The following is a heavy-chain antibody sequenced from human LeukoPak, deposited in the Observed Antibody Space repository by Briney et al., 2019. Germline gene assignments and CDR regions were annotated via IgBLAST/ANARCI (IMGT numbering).Heavy chain of an antibody. D-gene: IGHD3-10*01. CDR3: ASLATYGSGSGVDY. CDR2: IYYSGST. J-gene: IGHJ4*02. Sequence: PSETLSLTCTVSGGSISSYYWSWIRQPPGKGLEWIGSIYYSGSTYYNPSLKSRVTISVDTSKNQFSLKLSSVTAADTAVYYCASLATYGSGSGVDYWGQGTLVTVSS. V-gene: IGHV4-59*12. CDR1: GGSISSYY.